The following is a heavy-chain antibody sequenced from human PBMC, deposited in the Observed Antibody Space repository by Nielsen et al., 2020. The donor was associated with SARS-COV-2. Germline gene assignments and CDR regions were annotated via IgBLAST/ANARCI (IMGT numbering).Heavy chain of an antibody. D-gene: IGHD3-10*01. V-gene: IGHV1-69*13. CDR3: ASDLRNYYGSVSQYNEGAY. CDR1: GGTLRSHA. Sequence: SVKVSCKTSGGTLRSHAMSWVRQAPGQGLEWVGGIIPMYGRTNYAQKFQGRVTITADESTSTVSMELSSLTSDDTAMYYCASDLRNYYGSVSQYNEGAYWGQGTLVTVSS. J-gene: IGHJ4*02. CDR2: IIPMYGRT.